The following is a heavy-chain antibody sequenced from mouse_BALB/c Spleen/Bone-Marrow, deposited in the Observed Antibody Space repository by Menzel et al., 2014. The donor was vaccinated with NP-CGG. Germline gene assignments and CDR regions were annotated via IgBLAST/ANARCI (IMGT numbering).Heavy chain of an antibody. CDR2: ILPGRGST. CDR1: GYTFSSYW. V-gene: IGHV1-9*01. J-gene: IGHJ4*01. D-gene: IGHD1-1*01. CDR3: ARWDTTAMDY. Sequence: LVESGAELMQPGASVKISCKATGYTFSSYWIEWVKQTPGHGLEWIGEILPGRGSTNYNERFKGKATLTSDTSSNTAYMQLSSLTSEDSAVYYCARWDTTAMDYWGQGTSVTVSS.